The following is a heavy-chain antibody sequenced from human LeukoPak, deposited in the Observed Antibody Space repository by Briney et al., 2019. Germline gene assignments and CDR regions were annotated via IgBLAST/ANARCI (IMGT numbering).Heavy chain of an antibody. CDR2: TYYRSKWYN. CDR3: ARDSITGRRGGRGYNWFDP. Sequence: SQTLSLTCAIFGDSVSSNSAAWNWIRQSPSRGLEWLGRTYYRSKWYNDYAVSVKSRIIINPDTSKNQFSLQLNSVTPEDTAVYYCARDSITGRRGGRGYNWFDPWGQGTLVTVSS. D-gene: IGHD5-24*01. CDR1: GDSVSSNSAA. J-gene: IGHJ5*02. V-gene: IGHV6-1*01.